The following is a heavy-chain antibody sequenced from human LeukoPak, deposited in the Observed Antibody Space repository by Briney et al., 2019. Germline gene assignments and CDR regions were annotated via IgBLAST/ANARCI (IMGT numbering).Heavy chain of an antibody. CDR3: ARAGAGYCSGGSCDDAFDI. CDR2: IYYSGST. CDR1: GGSISSYY. Sequence: SSETLSLTCTVSGGSISSYYWSWLRQPPGKGLEWLGYIYYSGSTNYNPSLKSRVTISVDTSKNQFSLKLSSVTAADTAVYYCARAGAGYCSGGSCDDAFDIWGQGTMVTVSS. J-gene: IGHJ3*02. V-gene: IGHV4-59*01. D-gene: IGHD2-15*01.